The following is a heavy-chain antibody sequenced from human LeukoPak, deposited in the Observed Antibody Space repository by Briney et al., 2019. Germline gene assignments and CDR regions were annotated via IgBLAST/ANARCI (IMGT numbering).Heavy chain of an antibody. CDR1: GFTVSSNY. CDR2: IYSGGST. V-gene: IGHV3-66*01. J-gene: IGHJ6*02. CDR3: ARDVPGADILTGLLFREGYYYGMDV. Sequence: GGSLRLSCAASGFTVSSNYMSWVRQAPGKGLEWVSVIYSGGSTYYADSVKGRFTISRDNSKNTLYLQMNSLRAEDTAVYYCARDVPGADILTGLLFREGYYYGMDVWGQGTTVTVSS. D-gene: IGHD3-9*01.